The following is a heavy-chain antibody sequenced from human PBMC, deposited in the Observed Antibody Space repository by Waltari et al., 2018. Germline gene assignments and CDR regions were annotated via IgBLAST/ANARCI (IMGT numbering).Heavy chain of an antibody. CDR1: GGSISSSSYY. CDR3: AREGGDVKYYGDPVGGYFDL. V-gene: IGHV4-39*07. Sequence: QLQLQESDPGLVKPSETLSLTCTVSGGSISSSSYYWGWIRQPPGKGLEWIGIIYYSGSTYYNPSLKSRVTISVDTSKNQFSLKLSSVTAADTAVYYCAREGGDVKYYGDPVGGYFDLWGRGTLVTVSS. CDR2: IYYSGST. J-gene: IGHJ2*01. D-gene: IGHD4-17*01.